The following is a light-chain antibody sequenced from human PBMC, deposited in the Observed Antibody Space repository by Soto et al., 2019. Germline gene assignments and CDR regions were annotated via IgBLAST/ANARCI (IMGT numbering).Light chain of an antibody. J-gene: IGLJ3*02. V-gene: IGLV1-51*01. CDR3: ATWDYSLTGEV. Sequence: QSVLTQPPSVSAAPGQKVTISCSGSSSNIGNNYVSWYQQLPGTAPKLLIYDNNKRPSGIPDLFSGSKSGTSGILDITGLQTGDEADYYCATWDYSLTGEVFGGGTKLTVL. CDR1: SSNIGNNY. CDR2: DNN.